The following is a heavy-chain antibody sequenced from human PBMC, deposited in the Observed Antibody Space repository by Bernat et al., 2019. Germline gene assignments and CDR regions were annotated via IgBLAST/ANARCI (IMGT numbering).Heavy chain of an antibody. Sequence: QVQLQESGPGLVKPSETLSLTCTVSGGSISSYYWSWIRQPPGKGLEWIGYIYYSGSTNYNPSLKSRVTISVDTSKNQFSLKLSSVTAADTAVYYCARSRITMVRGVITSDAFDIWGQGTMVTVSS. CDR1: GGSISSYY. D-gene: IGHD3-10*01. CDR3: ARSRITMVRGVITSDAFDI. V-gene: IGHV4-59*01. J-gene: IGHJ3*02. CDR2: IYYSGST.